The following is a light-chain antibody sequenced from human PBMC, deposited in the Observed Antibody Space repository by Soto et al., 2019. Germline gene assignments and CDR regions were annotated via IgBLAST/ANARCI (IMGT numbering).Light chain of an antibody. V-gene: IGKV3-11*01. CDR1: QSVSTY. CDR3: HQRSKWPLT. J-gene: IGKJ5*01. CDR2: DTS. Sequence: EIVLTQSPATLSLSPGERATLSCRASQSVSTYLAWYQQKPGQAPRLLIYDTSNRATDIPARFSGSGSGTDFTLTISSLEPEDFAVYYCHQRSKWPLTYGQGTRLETK.